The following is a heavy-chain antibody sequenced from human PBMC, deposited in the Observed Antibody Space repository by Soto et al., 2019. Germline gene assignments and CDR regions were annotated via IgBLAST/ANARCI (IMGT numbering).Heavy chain of an antibody. J-gene: IGHJ4*02. V-gene: IGHV3-23*01. CDR3: AKDLGGRLGY. Sequence: GGSLRLSCAASGFTFSSYAVSWVCQAPGKGLEWVSAISGSGGSTYYADSVKGRFTISSDNSKNTLYLQMNSLRAEDTAVYYCAKDLGGRLGYWGQGTLVTSPQ. D-gene: IGHD3-16*01. CDR2: ISGSGGST. CDR1: GFTFSSYA.